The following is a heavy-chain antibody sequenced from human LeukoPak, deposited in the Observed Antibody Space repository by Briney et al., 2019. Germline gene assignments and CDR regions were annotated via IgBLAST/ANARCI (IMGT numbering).Heavy chain of an antibody. V-gene: IGHV4-59*01. CDR1: GAXISSYY. Sequence: SETLSLTCTVSGAXISSYYCSWMRQPPGKGLEWIGYIYYSGDTDYNPSLRSRVTISVDTSKNQFSLKLSSVTAADTAVYYCARGRTWIDPWGQGTLVTVSA. J-gene: IGHJ5*02. CDR2: IYYSGDT. CDR3: ARGRTWIDP.